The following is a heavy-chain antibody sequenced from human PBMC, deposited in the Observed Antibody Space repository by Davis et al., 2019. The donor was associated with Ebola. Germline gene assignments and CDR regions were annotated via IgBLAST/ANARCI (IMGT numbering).Heavy chain of an antibody. J-gene: IGHJ4*02. CDR1: GFTVSSNY. D-gene: IGHD4-17*01. CDR3: ARLRSLFGFDY. Sequence: PGGSLRLSCAASGFTVSSNYMSWVRQAPGKGLEWVSVIYSGGSTYYADSVKGRFTISRDNSKNTLYLQMNSRRAEDTAVYYCARLRSLFGFDYWGQGTLVTVSS. CDR2: IYSGGST. V-gene: IGHV3-53*01.